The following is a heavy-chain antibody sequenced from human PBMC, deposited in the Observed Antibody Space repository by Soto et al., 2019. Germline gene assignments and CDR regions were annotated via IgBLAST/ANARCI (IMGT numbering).Heavy chain of an antibody. D-gene: IGHD2-15*01. CDR3: ARDTLCFFYGCGCYGDLHAFPARRSFDL. V-gene: IGHV3-33*01. CDR2: IWYDGSNK. J-gene: IGHJ2*01. Sequence: RLALDKKQEWVAVIWYDGSNKYYADSVKGRCPISRDNSKNTLYLQMNSLRAEDTAVYYCARDTLCFFYGCGCYGDLHAFPARRSFDL.